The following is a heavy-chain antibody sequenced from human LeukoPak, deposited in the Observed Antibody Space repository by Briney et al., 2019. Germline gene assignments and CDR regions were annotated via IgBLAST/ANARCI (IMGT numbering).Heavy chain of an antibody. Sequence: PSETLSLTCDVSGASISNNNFYWGWIRQLPGKGLEWIGTIYYSGSTYYNPSLKSRVTISVDTSKNQFSLKLSSVTAADTAVYYCVRHLPLPGIAAAGNFDYWGQGTLVTVSS. CDR2: IYYSGST. J-gene: IGHJ4*02. CDR1: GASISNNNFY. D-gene: IGHD6-13*01. CDR3: VRHLPLPGIAAAGNFDY. V-gene: IGHV4-39*01.